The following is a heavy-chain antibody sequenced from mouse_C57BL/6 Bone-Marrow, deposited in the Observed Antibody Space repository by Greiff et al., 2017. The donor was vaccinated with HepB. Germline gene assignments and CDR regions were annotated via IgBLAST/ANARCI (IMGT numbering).Heavy chain of an antibody. CDR3: ARENYYGSRDY. J-gene: IGHJ2*01. Sequence: LVESGPELVKPGASVKISCKASGYSFTDYNMNWVKQSNGKSLEWIGVINPNYGTTSYKQKFKGRATLTVDQSSSTAYMQLNRLTSEDSAVYYCARENYYGSRDYWGQGTTLTVSS. CDR2: INPNYGTT. V-gene: IGHV1-39*01. D-gene: IGHD1-1*01. CDR1: GYSFTDYN.